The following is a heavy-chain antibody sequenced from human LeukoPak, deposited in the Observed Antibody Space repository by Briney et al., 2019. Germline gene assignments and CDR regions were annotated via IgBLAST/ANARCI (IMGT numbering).Heavy chain of an antibody. J-gene: IGHJ4*02. CDR1: GGSISSYY. Sequence: SETLSLTCTVSGGSISSYYWSWIRQPPGKGLEWIGYIYYSGSTNYNPSLKSRVTISVDTSKNQFSLKLSSVTAADTAVYYCATKLVSCSSTSCSYGGYFDYWGQGTLVTVSS. D-gene: IGHD2-2*01. CDR2: IYYSGST. CDR3: ATKLVSCSSTSCSYGGYFDY. V-gene: IGHV4-59*01.